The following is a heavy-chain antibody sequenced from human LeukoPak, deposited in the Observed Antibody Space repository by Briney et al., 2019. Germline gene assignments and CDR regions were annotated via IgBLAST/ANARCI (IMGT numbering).Heavy chain of an antibody. CDR2: IGRDNNP. CDR3: ARDLHYYVGMDV. Sequence: GGPLRLSCAASGFTFSTYAMTGVRKSPGKGLEWVSSIGRDNNPHNSESVKGRFALSRDKSKSMLFLQLNSLRADDTPLYYCARDLHYYVGMDVWVQGTTVTDSS. J-gene: IGHJ6*01. D-gene: IGHD3-10*02. V-gene: IGHV3-23*01. CDR1: GFTFSTYA.